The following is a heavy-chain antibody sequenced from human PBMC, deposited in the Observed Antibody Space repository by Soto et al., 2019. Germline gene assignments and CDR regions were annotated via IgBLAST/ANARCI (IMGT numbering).Heavy chain of an antibody. CDR3: ARAQQLGVGY. D-gene: IGHD6-6*01. Sequence: PSETLSLTCTVSGGSISSYYWSWIRQPPGKGLEWIGYIYYSGSTNYNPSLKSRVTISVDTSKNQFSLKLSPVTAADTAVYYCARAQQLGVGYWGQGTLVTVSS. CDR1: GGSISSYY. J-gene: IGHJ4*02. V-gene: IGHV4-59*01. CDR2: IYYSGST.